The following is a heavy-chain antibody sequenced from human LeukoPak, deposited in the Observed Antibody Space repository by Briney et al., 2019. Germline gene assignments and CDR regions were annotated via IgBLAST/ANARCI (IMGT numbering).Heavy chain of an antibody. V-gene: IGHV1-2*02. D-gene: IGHD4-17*01. CDR2: INPNSGGT. J-gene: IGHJ6*02. CDR1: GYTFTGYY. CDR3: ARDRGGHGDHVLFYYDGMDV. Sequence: ASVKVSCKASGYTFTGYYMHWVRQAPGQGLEWMGWINPNSGGTNYAQKFQGRVTMTRDTSISTAYMELSRLRSDDTAVYYCARDRGGHGDHVLFYYDGMDVWGQGTTVTVSS.